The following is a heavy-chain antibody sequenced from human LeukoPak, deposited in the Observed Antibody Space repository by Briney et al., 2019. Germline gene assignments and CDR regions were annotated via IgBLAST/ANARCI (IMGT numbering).Heavy chain of an antibody. Sequence: SQTLSLTCAISGDGVSSNSAAWNWIRQSPSRGLEWLGRTYYRSKWYNDYAVSVKSRITINPDTSKNQFSLQLNSVTPEDTAVYYCARGDGYYDSSGYYYETPFDYWGQGTLVTVSS. CDR1: GDGVSSNSAA. CDR2: TYYRSKWYN. D-gene: IGHD3-22*01. CDR3: ARGDGYYDSSGYYYETPFDY. J-gene: IGHJ4*02. V-gene: IGHV6-1*01.